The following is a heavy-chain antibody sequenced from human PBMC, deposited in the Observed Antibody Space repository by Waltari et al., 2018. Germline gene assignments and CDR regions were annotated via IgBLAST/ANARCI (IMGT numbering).Heavy chain of an antibody. J-gene: IGHJ4*02. V-gene: IGHV3-11*01. D-gene: IGHD3-22*01. CDR3: ARDQGYDSSSDY. CDR2: ISSSGSTI. CDR1: VFTFSSYY. Sequence: QVQLVESGGGLVKPGGSLRLSCAASVFTFSSYYMRWIPQAPGKGLEWVSYISSSGSTIYYADSVKGRFTISRDNAKNSLYLQMNSLRAEDTAVYYCARDQGYDSSSDYWGQGTLVTVSS.